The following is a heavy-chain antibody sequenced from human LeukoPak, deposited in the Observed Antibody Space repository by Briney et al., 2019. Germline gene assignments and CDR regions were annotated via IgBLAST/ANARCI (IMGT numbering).Heavy chain of an antibody. CDR2: IKQDGSEK. CDR1: GFTFDDYG. CDR3: ARTRESGAFDI. Sequence: GGSLRLSCTASGFTFDDYGMTWVRQAPGKGLQWVAKIKQDGSEKYYVDSVKGRFSISRDNAKNSLPLQMNSLRAEDTAIYYCARTRESGAFDIWGQGTMVTVSS. J-gene: IGHJ3*02. D-gene: IGHD3-3*01. V-gene: IGHV3-7*01.